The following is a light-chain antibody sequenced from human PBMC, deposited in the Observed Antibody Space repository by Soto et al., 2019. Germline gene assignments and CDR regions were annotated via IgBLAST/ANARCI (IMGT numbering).Light chain of an antibody. V-gene: IGKV3-11*01. Sequence: EVVLTQSPVTLSLSPGERATLSCRASQSFRGLFAWYQQKPGQAPRLLSYDAYNRATGIPPRFSGSGSGTDFTLTISSLEPEDAAVYYCQQRHMWPITFGQGTRLEIK. J-gene: IGKJ5*01. CDR3: QQRHMWPIT. CDR2: DAY. CDR1: QSFRGL.